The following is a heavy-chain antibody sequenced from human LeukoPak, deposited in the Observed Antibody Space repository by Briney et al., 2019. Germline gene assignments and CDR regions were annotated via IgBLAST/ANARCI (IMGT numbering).Heavy chain of an antibody. Sequence: PGGSLRLSCAASGFTFSSYAMHWVRQAPGKGLEWVAVISYDGSNKYYADSVKGRFTISRDNSKNTLYLQMNSLRAEDTAVYYCARGLLSYRIMTTVTTSRFDYWGQGTLVTVSS. D-gene: IGHD4-17*01. CDR3: ARGLLSYRIMTTVTTSRFDY. J-gene: IGHJ4*02. CDR2: ISYDGSNK. CDR1: GFTFSSYA. V-gene: IGHV3-30*04.